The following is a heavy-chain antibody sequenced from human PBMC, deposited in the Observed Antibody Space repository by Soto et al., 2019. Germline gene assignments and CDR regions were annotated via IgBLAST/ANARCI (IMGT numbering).Heavy chain of an antibody. CDR2: ISSSSSYI. J-gene: IGHJ3*02. V-gene: IGHV3-21*01. CDR1: GFTFSSYS. CDR3: ARDEYGDYAFDI. D-gene: IGHD4-17*01. Sequence: GGSLRLSCAASGFTFSSYSMNWVRQAPGKGLEWVSSISSSSSYIYYADSVKGRFTISRDNAKNSLYLQMNSLRAEDTAVYYCARDEYGDYAFDIWGQGTMVTVS.